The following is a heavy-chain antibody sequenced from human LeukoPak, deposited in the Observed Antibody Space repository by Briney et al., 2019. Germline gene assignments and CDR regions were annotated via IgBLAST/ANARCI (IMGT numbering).Heavy chain of an antibody. Sequence: ETLSLTCTVSGGSISSSSYYWGWVRQAPGKGLEWVSVIYGGGSTYYADSVKGRFTMSRDNSKNTLYLQMNSLRAEDTALYYCARDSRHLSSTRGGLKESRGAFFDYWGQGTLVTVSS. CDR3: ARDSRHLSSTRGGLKESRGAFFDY. V-gene: IGHV3-53*01. CDR2: IYGGGST. D-gene: IGHD6-13*01. CDR1: GGSISSSSYY. J-gene: IGHJ4*02.